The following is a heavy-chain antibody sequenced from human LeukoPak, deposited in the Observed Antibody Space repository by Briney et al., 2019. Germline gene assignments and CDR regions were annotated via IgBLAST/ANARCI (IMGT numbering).Heavy chain of an antibody. D-gene: IGHD6-13*01. CDR1: GGSISSSSYF. CDR2: IFYSGTT. J-gene: IGHJ4*02. V-gene: IGHV4-39*02. Sequence: PSDTLSLTCTVSGGSISSSSYFRGWIRQSPGKGLEWIGSIFYSGTTYYNPSLKSRVTISVDTSKNHFSLKLSSVTAADTAVYYCARRPYSSSWPFDYWGQGTLVTVSS. CDR3: ARRPYSSSWPFDY.